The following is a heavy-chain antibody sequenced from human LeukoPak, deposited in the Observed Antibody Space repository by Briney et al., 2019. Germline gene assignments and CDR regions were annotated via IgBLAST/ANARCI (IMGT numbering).Heavy chain of an antibody. Sequence: PGGSLRLSCAASGFTFSSYSMNWVRQAPGKGLEWVSSISSSSSYIYYADPVKGRFTISRDNAKNSLYLQMNSLRAEDTAVYYCARVGRLPEGTVVGVAHFDYWGQGTLVTVSS. CDR3: ARVGRLPEGTVVGVAHFDY. V-gene: IGHV3-21*01. CDR1: GFTFSSYS. J-gene: IGHJ4*02. CDR2: ISSSSSYI. D-gene: IGHD3-3*01.